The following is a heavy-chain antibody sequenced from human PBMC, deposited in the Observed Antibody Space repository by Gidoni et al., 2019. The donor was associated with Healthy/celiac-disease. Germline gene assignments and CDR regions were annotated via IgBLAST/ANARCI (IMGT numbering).Heavy chain of an antibody. J-gene: IGHJ4*02. CDR3: AKAWGERWDYDSSGY. CDR1: VFPFSRYG. D-gene: IGHD3-22*01. Sequence: QVQLLASGGGVVLPARSLRLSCAASVFPFSRYGMHWVRQAPGKGLKWVAVRSYDESNKDYADSVKGRVTISRDNYKKTLYLQMNSLRAEDTAEDYCAKAWGERWDYDSSGYWGQGTLVTVSS. V-gene: IGHV3-30*18. CDR2: RSYDESNK.